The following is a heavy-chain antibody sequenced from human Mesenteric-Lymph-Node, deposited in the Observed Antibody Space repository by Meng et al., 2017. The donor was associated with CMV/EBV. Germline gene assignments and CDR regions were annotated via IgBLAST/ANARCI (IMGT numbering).Heavy chain of an antibody. V-gene: IGHV3-30*02. CDR2: IRFDGSNK. CDR3: AKLAAAGYYYYYGMDV. Sequence: GESLKISCAASGFTFSSYAMKWVRQAPGKGLEWVAFIRFDGSNKYYADSVKGRFTISRDNSKNTLYLQMNSLRAEDTAVYYCAKLAAAGYYYYYGMDVWGQGTTVTVSS. J-gene: IGHJ6*02. D-gene: IGHD6-13*01. CDR1: GFTFSSYA.